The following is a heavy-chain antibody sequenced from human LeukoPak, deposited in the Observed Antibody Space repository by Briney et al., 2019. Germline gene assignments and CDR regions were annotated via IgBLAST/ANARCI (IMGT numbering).Heavy chain of an antibody. CDR2: ISSDGSNK. CDR3: DPHDSASQF. J-gene: IGHJ4*02. D-gene: IGHD6-6*01. V-gene: IGHV3-30*03. Sequence: GRSLRLSCAASGFTLRRYGWHWVRQAPAKGLQWVSFISSDGSNKYYADSVKGRFTISRDNSRNTLYLQMNSLRDEDTAVYYCDPHDSASQFWGQGTLVTVSS. CDR1: GFTLRRYG.